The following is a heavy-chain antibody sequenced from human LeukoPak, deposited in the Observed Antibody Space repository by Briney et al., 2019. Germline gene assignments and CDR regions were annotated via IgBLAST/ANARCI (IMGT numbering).Heavy chain of an antibody. V-gene: IGHV3-53*01. J-gene: IGHJ4*02. CDR2: IYSGGST. CDR1: GFAVSSNY. D-gene: IGHD3-16*01. Sequence: GGSLRLSCAASGFAVSSNYMSWVRQAPGKGLEGVSVIYSGGSTYYADSVKGRFTISRDNSKNTLYLQMNSLRAEDTAVYYCARARRGTFARYYFDYWGQGTLVTVSS. CDR3: ARARRGTFARYYFDY.